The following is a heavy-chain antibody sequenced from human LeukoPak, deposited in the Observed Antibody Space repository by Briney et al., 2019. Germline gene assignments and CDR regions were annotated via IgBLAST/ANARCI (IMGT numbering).Heavy chain of an antibody. CDR1: GFTVSSNY. Sequence: PGGSLRLSCAASGFTVSSNYMSWVRQAPGKGLEWVSVIYSGGSTYYADSVKGRFTIPRDNSKNTLYLQMNSLRAEDTAVYYCARGEYGDYLDYWGQGTLVTVSS. D-gene: IGHD4-17*01. V-gene: IGHV3-66*02. CDR2: IYSGGST. CDR3: ARGEYGDYLDY. J-gene: IGHJ4*02.